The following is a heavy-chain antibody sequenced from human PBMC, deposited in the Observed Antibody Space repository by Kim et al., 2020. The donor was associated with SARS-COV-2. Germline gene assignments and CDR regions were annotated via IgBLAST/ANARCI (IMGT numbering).Heavy chain of an antibody. CDR3: TSGPYYYDSAAYYHDY. CDR2: IRSKRYGETT. CDR1: GLNFGDYA. V-gene: IGHV3-49*03. J-gene: IGHJ4*02. Sequence: GGSLRLSCTTSGLNFGDYAMSWFRQAPGKGLEWVAFIRSKRYGETTEYVASVKGRFTISRDDSKRIAYLQMNGLKTEDTAVYYCTSGPYYYDSAAYYHDYWGQGTLVTVSS. D-gene: IGHD3-22*01.